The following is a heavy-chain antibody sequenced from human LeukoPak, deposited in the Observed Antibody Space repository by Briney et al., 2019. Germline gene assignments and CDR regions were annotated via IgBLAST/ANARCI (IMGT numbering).Heavy chain of an antibody. V-gene: IGHV4-59*01. Sequence: PSETLSLTCTVSGGSISSYYWSWIRQPPGKGLEWIGYIYYSGNTNYNPSLKSRVTISVDTSKNQFSLKLSSVTAADTAVYYCARDNPSGGYYVDAFDIWGQGTMVTVSS. CDR2: IYYSGNT. CDR1: GGSISSYY. CDR3: ARDNPSGGYYVDAFDI. D-gene: IGHD1-26*01. J-gene: IGHJ3*02.